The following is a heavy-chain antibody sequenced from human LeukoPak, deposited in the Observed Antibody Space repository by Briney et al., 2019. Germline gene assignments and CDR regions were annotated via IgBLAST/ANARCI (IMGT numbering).Heavy chain of an antibody. J-gene: IGHJ4*02. CDR3: ARYHCSTTTCYNFDY. D-gene: IGHD2-2*02. Sequence: PSETLSLTCTVSGGSISSYYWSWIRQPPGKGLEWIGYILYTGSTNHNPSLKSRVTISVDTSKNQFSLNLSSVTAADTAVYYCARYHCSTTTCYNFDYWGQGILVTVSS. CDR2: ILYTGST. V-gene: IGHV4-59*03. CDR1: GGSISSYY.